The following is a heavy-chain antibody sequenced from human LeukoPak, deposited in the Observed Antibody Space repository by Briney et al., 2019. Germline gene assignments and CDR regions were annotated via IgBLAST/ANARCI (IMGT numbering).Heavy chain of an antibody. V-gene: IGHV3-11*06. CDR3: ARLNGYDILTGYYELVLDNWFDP. J-gene: IGHJ5*02. CDR1: GFTFSDYY. D-gene: IGHD3-9*01. Sequence: GGSLRLSCAASGFTFSDYYMSWLRQAPRKGLEWVSYISSSSSYTNYADSVKVRFTISRDNAKNSMYLQMNSLRAEDTAVYYCARLNGYDILTGYYELVLDNWFDPWGQGTLVTVSS. CDR2: ISSSSSYT.